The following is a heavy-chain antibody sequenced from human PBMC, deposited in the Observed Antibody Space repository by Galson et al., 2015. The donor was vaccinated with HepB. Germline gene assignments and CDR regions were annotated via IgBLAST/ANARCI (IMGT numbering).Heavy chain of an antibody. D-gene: IGHD6-13*01. V-gene: IGHV3-30-3*01. CDR1: GFTFSSYA. Sequence: SLRLSCAASGFTFSSYAMHWVRQAPGKGLEWVAVISYDGSNKYYADSVKGRFTISRDNSKNTLYLQMNSLRAEDTAVYYCARAVAAAGPYYFDYWGQGTLVTVSS. J-gene: IGHJ4*02. CDR2: ISYDGSNK. CDR3: ARAVAAAGPYYFDY.